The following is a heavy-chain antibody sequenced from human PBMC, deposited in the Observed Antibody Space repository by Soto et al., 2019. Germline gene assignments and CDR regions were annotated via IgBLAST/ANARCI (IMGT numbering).Heavy chain of an antibody. CDR3: AKDLIDYSNSYFDY. CDR2: ISSSGYS. CDR1: GFSFSNYA. D-gene: IGHD4-4*01. Sequence: GGSLRLSCATSGFSFSNYAMSRVRQAPGKGLEWVAAISSSGYSYYVDSLKGRFTISRDNSKNTLYLQMNSLRAEDTAVYYCAKDLIDYSNSYFDYWGQGTLVTVSS. V-gene: IGHV3-23*01. J-gene: IGHJ4*02.